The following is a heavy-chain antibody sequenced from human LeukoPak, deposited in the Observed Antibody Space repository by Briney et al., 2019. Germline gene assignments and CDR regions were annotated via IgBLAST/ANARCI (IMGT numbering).Heavy chain of an antibody. Sequence: RASVKVSCEPSGYTLTGYYMHWVRLAPGQGLELMGWINPSSGETNYAQKFQGRVTMTRDTSISTAYMELSRLRSDDTAVYYCAKNPYEYYFNYWGQGTLVTVSS. CDR2: INPSSGET. V-gene: IGHV1-2*02. CDR1: GYTLTGYY. D-gene: IGHD5-12*01. J-gene: IGHJ4*02. CDR3: AKNPYEYYFNY.